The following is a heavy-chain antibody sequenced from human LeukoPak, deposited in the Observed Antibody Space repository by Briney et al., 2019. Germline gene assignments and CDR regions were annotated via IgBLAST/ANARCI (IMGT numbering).Heavy chain of an antibody. V-gene: IGHV1-69*01. CDR1: GGTFISYA. CDR2: IIPIFGTA. J-gene: IGHJ5*02. Sequence: ASVKVSCKASGGTFISYAISWVRQAPGQGLEWMGGIIPIFGTANYAQKFQGRVTITADESTSTAYMELSSLRSEDTAVYYCATLGYCTNGVCYISGFDPWGQGTLVTVSS. CDR3: ATLGYCTNGVCYISGFDP. D-gene: IGHD2-8*01.